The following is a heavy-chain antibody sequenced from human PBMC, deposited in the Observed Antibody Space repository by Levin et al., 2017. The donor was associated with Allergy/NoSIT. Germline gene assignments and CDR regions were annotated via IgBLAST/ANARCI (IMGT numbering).Heavy chain of an antibody. CDR2: IWYDGSNK. V-gene: IGHV3-33*01. Sequence: LSLTCAASGFPFRNYGMHWVRQAPGKGLEWVAVIWYDGSNKYYVDSVKGRFTISRDNSKNTLYLLMNSLRAEDTAMYYCARDKGAGARMDVWGQGTTVTVSS. J-gene: IGHJ6*02. CDR1: GFPFRNYG. CDR3: ARDKGAGARMDV. D-gene: IGHD1-26*01.